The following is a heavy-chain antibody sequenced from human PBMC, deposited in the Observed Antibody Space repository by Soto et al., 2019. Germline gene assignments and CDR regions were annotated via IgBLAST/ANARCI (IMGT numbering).Heavy chain of an antibody. CDR1: GFTFSSYA. D-gene: IGHD6-19*01. V-gene: IGHV3-30-3*01. CDR3: ARVRQQWLVSPHYFDC. J-gene: IGHJ4*02. CDR2: ISHDGSSI. Sequence: QVQLMESGGAVVQPGRSLRLSCTASGFTFSSYAMHWVRQAPGKGLEWVAIISHDGSSIYYGDSVKGRFTISRDNSKSTLNLQMNSLRSEDTAVYYCARVRQQWLVSPHYFDCWGQGTLVTVSS.